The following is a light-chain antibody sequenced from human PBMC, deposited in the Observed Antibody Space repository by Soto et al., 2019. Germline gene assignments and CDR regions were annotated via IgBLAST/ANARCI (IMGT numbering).Light chain of an antibody. Sequence: QSVLTQPASVSGSPGQSITLSCTGSSSDVGASNYVSWYQHHPGKAPKLLIYQVTDRPSGVSNRFSGSKSGTTASLTISGLQAEDEATYYCCSFTSSKTYVFGSGTTLTVL. V-gene: IGLV2-14*01. J-gene: IGLJ1*01. CDR1: SSDVGASNY. CDR2: QVT. CDR3: CSFTSSKTYV.